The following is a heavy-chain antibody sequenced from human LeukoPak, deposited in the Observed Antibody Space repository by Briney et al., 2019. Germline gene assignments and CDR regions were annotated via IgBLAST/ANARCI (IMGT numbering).Heavy chain of an antibody. CDR3: ARGGDCSGGSCYSGSDY. CDR1: GGSFSGYY. Sequence: SETLSLTCAVYGGSFSGYYWSWIRRPPGKGLEWIGEINHSGSTNYNPSLKSRVTISVDTSKNQFSLKLSSVTAADTAVYYCARGGDCSGGSCYSGSDYWGQGTLVTVSS. D-gene: IGHD2-15*01. J-gene: IGHJ4*02. V-gene: IGHV4-34*01. CDR2: INHSGST.